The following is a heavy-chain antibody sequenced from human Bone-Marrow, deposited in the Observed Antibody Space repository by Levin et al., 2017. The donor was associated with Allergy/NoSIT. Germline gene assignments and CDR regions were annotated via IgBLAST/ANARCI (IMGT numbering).Heavy chain of an antibody. J-gene: IGHJ4*02. CDR2: INPSSGST. CDR3: ARDSLCDSSAWCDY. CDR1: GYTLTSYY. Sequence: ASVKVSCKASGYTLTSYYMHWVRQAPGQGLEWIGVINPSSGSTSFAQKFQGRVTMTRDTSTSTANMDLSSLSSEDTAIYYCARDSLCDSSAWCDYWGQGTLVTVSS. D-gene: IGHD6-19*01. V-gene: IGHV1-46*01.